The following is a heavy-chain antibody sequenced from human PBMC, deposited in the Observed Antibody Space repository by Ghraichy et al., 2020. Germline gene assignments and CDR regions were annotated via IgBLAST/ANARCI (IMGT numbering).Heavy chain of an antibody. CDR2: ISYDGSVQ. CDR1: GFTFSRHA. J-gene: IGHJ4*02. D-gene: IGHD5-24*01. CDR3: AREKRTAGYKYMDS. Sequence: GGSLRLSCAASGFTFSRHAIHWVRQAPGKGLEWVAVISYDGSVQYYADSVKGRFTISRDNSKNTLSLQMNSLRAEDTAVYYCAREKRTAGYKYMDSWGQGTLVT. V-gene: IGHV3-30*04.